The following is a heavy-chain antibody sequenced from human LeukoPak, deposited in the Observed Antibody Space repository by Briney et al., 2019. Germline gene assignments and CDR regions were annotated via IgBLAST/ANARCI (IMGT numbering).Heavy chain of an antibody. Sequence: SGGSLRLSCAASGFTFSNYTLNGVRQAPGKGLEWVSYISSSSSTIYYADSVKGRFTISRDNAKKSLYLQMNSLRAEDTAVYYCAREEYSSSAYYYYMDVWGKGTTVTVSS. D-gene: IGHD6-6*01. J-gene: IGHJ6*03. CDR2: ISSSSSTI. V-gene: IGHV3-48*01. CDR3: AREEYSSSAYYYYMDV. CDR1: GFTFSNYT.